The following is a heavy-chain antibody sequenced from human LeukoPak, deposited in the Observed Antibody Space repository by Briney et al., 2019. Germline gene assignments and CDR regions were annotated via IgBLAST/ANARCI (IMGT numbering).Heavy chain of an antibody. J-gene: IGHJ4*02. D-gene: IGHD2-21*02. Sequence: PSETLSLTCTVSGGSISSYYWSWIRQPPGKGLEWIGYIYYSGSTNYNPSLKSRVTISVDTSKNQFSLKLSSVTAADTAVYYCARGGVVVTAILECSMGGFDYWGQGTLVTVFS. CDR2: IYYSGST. V-gene: IGHV4-59*01. CDR3: ARGGVVVTAILECSMGGFDY. CDR1: GGSISSYY.